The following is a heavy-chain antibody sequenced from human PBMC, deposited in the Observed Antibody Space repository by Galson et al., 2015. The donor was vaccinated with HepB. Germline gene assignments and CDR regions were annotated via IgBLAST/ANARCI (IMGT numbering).Heavy chain of an antibody. Sequence: PALVKPTQTLTLTCTFSGFSLSTSGMRVSWIRQPPGKALEWLAPIDWDDDKFYSTSLKTRLTISKDTSKNQVVLTMTNMDPVDTATYYCARIQLGSGGAFDIWGQGTMVTVSS. CDR3: ARIQLGSGGAFDI. CDR2: IDWDDDK. J-gene: IGHJ3*02. D-gene: IGHD1-1*01. CDR1: GFSLSTSGMR. V-gene: IGHV2-70*04.